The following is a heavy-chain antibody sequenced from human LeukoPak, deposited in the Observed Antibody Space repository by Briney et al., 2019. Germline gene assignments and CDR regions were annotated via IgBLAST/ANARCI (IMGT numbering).Heavy chain of an antibody. V-gene: IGHV3-30*18. J-gene: IGHJ4*02. CDR1: GFTFNSYG. CDR2: ISYDGSNK. D-gene: IGHD6-19*01. CDR3: AKSDSGWPNYFDY. Sequence: GGSLRLPCAASGFTFNSYGMHWVRQAPGKGLEGVAVISYDGSNKYYADSVKGRFTISRDNSKNTLYLQMNSLRAEDTAVYYCAKSDSGWPNYFDYWGQGTLVTVSS.